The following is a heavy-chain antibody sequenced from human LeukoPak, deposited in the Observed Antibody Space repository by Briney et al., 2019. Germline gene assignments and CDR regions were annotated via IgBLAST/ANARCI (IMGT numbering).Heavy chain of an antibody. CDR1: GGTFSSYA. V-gene: IGHV1-69*06. CDR2: IIPIFGTA. Sequence: SVKVSCKASGGTFSSYAISWVRQAPGQGLEWMGGIIPIFGTANYAQKFQGRVTITADKSTSTAYMELSSLKSEDTAVYYCALIAAAGNWADNWFDPWGQGTLVTVSS. D-gene: IGHD6-13*01. CDR3: ALIAAAGNWADNWFDP. J-gene: IGHJ5*02.